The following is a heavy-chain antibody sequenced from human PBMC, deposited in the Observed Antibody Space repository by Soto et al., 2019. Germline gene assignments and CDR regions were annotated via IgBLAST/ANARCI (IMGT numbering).Heavy chain of an antibody. V-gene: IGHV1-69*02. Sequence: ASVKVSCKASGGTFSSYTISWVRQAPGQGLEWMGRIIPILGIASYAQKFQGRVTITADKSTSTAYMELSSLRSEDTAVYYCAIFTVGYCSSTSCLGGDQPFDPWGQGTLVTVSS. CDR3: AIFTVGYCSSTSCLGGDQPFDP. CDR2: IIPILGIA. D-gene: IGHD2-2*01. J-gene: IGHJ5*02. CDR1: GGTFSSYT.